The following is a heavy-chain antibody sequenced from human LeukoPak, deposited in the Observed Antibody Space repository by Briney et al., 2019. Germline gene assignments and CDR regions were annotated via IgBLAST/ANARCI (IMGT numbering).Heavy chain of an antibody. CDR3: ARSSGYSYGYNYYYGMDV. Sequence: SETLSLTCAVSGGSISSGGYSWSWIRQPPGKGLEWIGYIYHSGSTYYNPSLKSRVTISVYRSKNKFSLKLSSVTAADTAVYYCARSSGYSYGYNYYYGMDVWGQGTTVTVSS. CDR2: IYHSGST. J-gene: IGHJ6*02. D-gene: IGHD5-18*01. V-gene: IGHV4-30-2*01. CDR1: GGSISSGGYS.